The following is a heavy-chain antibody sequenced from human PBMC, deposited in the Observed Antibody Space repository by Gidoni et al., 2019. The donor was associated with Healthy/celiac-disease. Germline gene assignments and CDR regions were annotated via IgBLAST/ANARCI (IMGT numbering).Heavy chain of an antibody. CDR1: GGPISSSSYY. CDR2: IYYSGST. CDR3: AGHPGSGSYVYYYYGMDV. V-gene: IGHV4-39*01. Sequence: QQQLQESGPGLVQPSETLSLTCPVSGGPISSSSYYWGWIRQPPGTGLEWNGGIYYSGSTYYNPSLKRRVTIAVDTSKNLFSLKLSSVTAADTAVYYCAGHPGSGSYVYYYYGMDVWGQGTTVTVSS. D-gene: IGHD3-10*01. J-gene: IGHJ6*02.